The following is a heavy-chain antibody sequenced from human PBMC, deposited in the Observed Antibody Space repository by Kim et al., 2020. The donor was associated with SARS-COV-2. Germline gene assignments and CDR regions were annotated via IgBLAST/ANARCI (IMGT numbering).Heavy chain of an antibody. V-gene: IGHV3-23*01. J-gene: IGHJ4*02. CDR1: GFTFSSYA. Sequence: GGSLRLSCAASGFTFSSYAMSWVRQAPGKGLEWVSAISGSGGSTYYADSVKGRFTISRDNSKNTLYLQMNSLRAEATAVYYCAKGRERVWFGELFDYWGQGTLVTVSS. D-gene: IGHD3-10*01. CDR2: ISGSGGST. CDR3: AKGRERVWFGELFDY.